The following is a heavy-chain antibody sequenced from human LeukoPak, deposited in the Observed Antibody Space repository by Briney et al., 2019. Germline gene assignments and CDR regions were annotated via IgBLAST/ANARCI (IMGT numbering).Heavy chain of an antibody. Sequence: ASVKVSCKVSGCTLTELSMHWVRQAPGKGLEWMGGFDPEDGETIYAQKFQGRVTMTEDTSTDTAYMELSSLRSEDTAVYYCATTPSRSVDNYDSSGNWGRFDYLGQGTLVTVSS. J-gene: IGHJ4*02. CDR3: ATTPSRSVDNYDSSGNWGRFDY. V-gene: IGHV1-24*01. CDR1: GCTLTELS. D-gene: IGHD3-22*01. CDR2: FDPEDGET.